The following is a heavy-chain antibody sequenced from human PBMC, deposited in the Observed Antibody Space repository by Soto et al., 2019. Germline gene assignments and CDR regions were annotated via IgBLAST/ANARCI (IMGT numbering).Heavy chain of an antibody. J-gene: IGHJ6*02. CDR3: ARWSIAAYYYYYGMDV. V-gene: IGHV1-69*06. CDR2: IIPIFGTA. D-gene: IGHD6-6*01. Sequence: SVKVSCKASGGTFSSYAISWVRQVPGQGLEWMGGIIPIFGTANYAQKFQGRVTITADKSTSTAYMELSSLRSEDTAVYYCARWSIAAYYYYYGMDVWGQGTTVTVSS. CDR1: GGTFSSYA.